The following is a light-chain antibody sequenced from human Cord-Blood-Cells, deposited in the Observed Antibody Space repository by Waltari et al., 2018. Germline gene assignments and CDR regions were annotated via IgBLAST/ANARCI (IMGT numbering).Light chain of an antibody. CDR3: GTWDSSLSAVV. CDR1: RSNMVNNY. Sequence: QSVLPQPPSFSATAAQKFTISFSGSRSNMVNNYLSCYQQLPGTAPKLPIYENNKRPSGIPDRFSGSKSGTSATLGITGLQTGDEADYYCGTWDSSLSAVVFGGGTKLTVL. J-gene: IGLJ2*01. V-gene: IGLV1-51*02. CDR2: ENN.